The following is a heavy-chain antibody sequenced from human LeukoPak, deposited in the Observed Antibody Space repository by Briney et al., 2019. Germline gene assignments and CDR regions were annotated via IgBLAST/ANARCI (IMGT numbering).Heavy chain of an antibody. CDR1: GYTFTSYG. Sequence: ASVKVSCKASGYTFTSYGISWVRKAPGQGLEWMGWISAYNGNTNYAQKLQGRVTMTTDTSTSTAYMELRSLRSDDTAVYYCARDFYGSGPKGYFDYWGQGTLVTVSS. D-gene: IGHD3-10*01. CDR2: ISAYNGNT. CDR3: ARDFYGSGPKGYFDY. V-gene: IGHV1-18*01. J-gene: IGHJ4*02.